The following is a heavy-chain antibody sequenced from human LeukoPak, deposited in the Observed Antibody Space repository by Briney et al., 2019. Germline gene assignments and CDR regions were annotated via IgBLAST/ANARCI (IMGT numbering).Heavy chain of an antibody. CDR2: ISGSDGST. V-gene: IGHV3-23*01. CDR3: ANTLSYSSTDAFDI. CDR1: GFTFSSYA. Sequence: GGSLRLSCAASGFTFSSYAMNWARQAPGKGLEWVSAISGSDGSTYYADSVKGRFTISRDNSKNTLYLQMNSLRAEDTAVYFCANTLSYSSTDAFDIWGQGTMVAVSS. D-gene: IGHD6-13*01. J-gene: IGHJ3*02.